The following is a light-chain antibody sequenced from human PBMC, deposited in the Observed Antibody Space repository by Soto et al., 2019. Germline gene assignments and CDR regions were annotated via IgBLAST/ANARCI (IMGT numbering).Light chain of an antibody. CDR1: QSVSSSY. CDR3: QHFGGTTFT. V-gene: IGKV3-20*01. CDR2: GAS. J-gene: IGKJ5*01. Sequence: EIVVTQSPVTLSLSPGEGATLSCRASQSVSSSYIAWYQQRPGQTPSLLIYGASTRATGIPDRFSGSGSGTHFTLTISRLEPGDFAVYYCQHFGGTTFTFGQGTRLEIK.